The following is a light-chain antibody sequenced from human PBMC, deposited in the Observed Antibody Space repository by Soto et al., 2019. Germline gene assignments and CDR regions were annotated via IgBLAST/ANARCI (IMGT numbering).Light chain of an antibody. CDR3: QQSNNWPRT. V-gene: IGKV3-15*01. CDR1: QSLNNN. J-gene: IGKJ1*01. CDR2: GTS. Sequence: EIVMTQSPATLSVSPGERATLSCGASQSLNNNLAWYQQKPGQAPRLLIYGTSTRATGIPARFSGSGSGTEFTLTISSLQSEDFAVYYCQQSNNWPRTFGQGTKVDIK.